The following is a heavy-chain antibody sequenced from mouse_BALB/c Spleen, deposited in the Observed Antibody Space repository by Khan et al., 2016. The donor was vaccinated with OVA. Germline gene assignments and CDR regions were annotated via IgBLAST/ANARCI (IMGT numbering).Heavy chain of an antibody. Sequence: EVQLQESGPGLEKPSQSLSLSCTATGYSITSDYAWNWIRQSPGNILEWMGYIRYSGNTKYNPSLKSRISFTPDTSKNQFFLQLKFVTIDDTAKYCCARIREGDFDYWGQGTTLTVSS. J-gene: IGHJ2*01. CDR2: IRYSGNT. CDR1: GYSITSDYA. CDR3: ARIREGDFDY. V-gene: IGHV3-2*02.